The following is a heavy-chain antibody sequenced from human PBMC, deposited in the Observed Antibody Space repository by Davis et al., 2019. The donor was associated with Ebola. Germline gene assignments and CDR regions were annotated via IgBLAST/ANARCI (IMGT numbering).Heavy chain of an antibody. CDR2: ISSSSSYI. V-gene: IGHV3-21*01. J-gene: IGHJ1*01. Sequence: GGSLRLSCAASGFTFRNYWMNWVRQAPGKGLEWVSSISSSSSYIYYADSVKGRFTISRDNAKNSLYLQMNSLRAEDTAVYYCARENYGGNSGAEYFQHWGQGTLVTVSS. CDR1: GFTFRNYW. D-gene: IGHD4-23*01. CDR3: ARENYGGNSGAEYFQH.